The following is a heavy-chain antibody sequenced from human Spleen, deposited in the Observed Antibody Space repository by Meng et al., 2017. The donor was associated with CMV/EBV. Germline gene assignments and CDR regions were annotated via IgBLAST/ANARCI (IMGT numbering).Heavy chain of an antibody. Sequence: SETLSLTCTVSGGSISSYYWSWIRQPPGKGLEWIGYIYYSGSTNYNPPLKSRVTISVDTSKNQFSLKLSSVTAADTAVYYCARVVRDSSSSGRVDPWGQGTLVTVSS. J-gene: IGHJ5*02. D-gene: IGHD6-6*01. CDR2: IYYSGST. CDR1: GGSISSYY. CDR3: ARVVRDSSSSGRVDP. V-gene: IGHV4-59*01.